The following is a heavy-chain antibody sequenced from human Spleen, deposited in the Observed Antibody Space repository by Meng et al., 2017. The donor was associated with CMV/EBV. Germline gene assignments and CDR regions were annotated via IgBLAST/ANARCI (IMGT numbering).Heavy chain of an antibody. CDR2: ISWNSGNI. Sequence: SLRLSCAASGFTFDDYAMHWVRQAPGKGLEWVSGISWNSGNIGYADSVKGRFTISRDNAKNSLYLQMNSLRAEDTALYYCAKGYYDFWSGYPDYWGQGTLVTVSS. CDR3: AKGYYDFWSGYPDY. D-gene: IGHD3-3*01. V-gene: IGHV3-9*01. J-gene: IGHJ4*02. CDR1: GFTFDDYA.